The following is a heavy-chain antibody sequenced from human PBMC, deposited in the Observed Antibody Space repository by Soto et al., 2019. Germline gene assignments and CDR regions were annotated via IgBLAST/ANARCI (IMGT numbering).Heavy chain of an antibody. Sequence: QLQLQESGPGLVKPSETLSLTCTVSGGSISSSSYYWGWIRQPPGKGLEWIGSIYYSGSTYYNPSLKSRVTISVDTSKNQFSLKLSSVTAADTAVYYCARHEELGNCGGDCYLNYYGMDVWGQGTTVTVSS. CDR3: ARHEELGNCGGDCYLNYYGMDV. V-gene: IGHV4-39*01. J-gene: IGHJ6*02. CDR1: GGSISSSSYY. CDR2: IYYSGST. D-gene: IGHD2-21*02.